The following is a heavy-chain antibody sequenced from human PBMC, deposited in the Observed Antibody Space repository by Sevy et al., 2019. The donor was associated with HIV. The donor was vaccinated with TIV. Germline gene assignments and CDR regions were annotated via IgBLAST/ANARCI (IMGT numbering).Heavy chain of an antibody. Sequence: GGSLRLSCAASGFTFSSYGMHWVRQAPGKGLEWVAVIWYDGSNKYYADSVKGRFTISRDNSKNTLYLQMNSLRAEDTNGYYCARARYCSSTSCYYYYYYGMDVWGQGTTVTVSS. CDR3: ARARYCSSTSCYYYYYYGMDV. CDR2: IWYDGSNK. D-gene: IGHD2-2*01. J-gene: IGHJ6*02. V-gene: IGHV3-33*01. CDR1: GFTFSSYG.